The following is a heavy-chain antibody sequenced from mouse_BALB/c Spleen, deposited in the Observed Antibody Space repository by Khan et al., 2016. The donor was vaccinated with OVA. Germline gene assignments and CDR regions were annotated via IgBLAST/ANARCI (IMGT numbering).Heavy chain of an antibody. J-gene: IGHJ4*01. Sequence: EVELVASGGGIVKPGGSLKLSCSASGFTFSSFAMSWVRQTPEKRLEWVATISTGGHYTFYPDGVKGRFTISRDNARNTVFLQMSSLRSEDTAMYYCARSLVDYYAMDYWGQGTSVTVSS. D-gene: IGHD2-2*01. V-gene: IGHV5-9-3*01. CDR2: ISTGGHYT. CDR1: GFTFSSFA. CDR3: ARSLVDYYAMDY.